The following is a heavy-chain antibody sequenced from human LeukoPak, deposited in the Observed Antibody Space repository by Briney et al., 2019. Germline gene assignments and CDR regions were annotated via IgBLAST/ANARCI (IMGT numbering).Heavy chain of an antibody. CDR3: AKNHEHGRYAGFDF. V-gene: IGHV3-7*03. CDR2: IKQDGSEK. D-gene: IGHD2-2*01. J-gene: IGHJ3*01. Sequence: GGSLRLSCAASGFTISSYWMNWVRQAPGKGLEWVANIKQDGSEKKYVDSVKGRFSVSRDNSKNMVYLELNSLRAEDTAVYYCAKNHEHGRYAGFDFWAEGALVAVSS. CDR1: GFTISSYW.